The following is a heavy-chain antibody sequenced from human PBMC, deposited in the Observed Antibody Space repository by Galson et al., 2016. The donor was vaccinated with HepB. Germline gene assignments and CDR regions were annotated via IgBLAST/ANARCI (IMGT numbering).Heavy chain of an antibody. CDR2: IYHTGTS. V-gene: IGHV4-4*02. J-gene: IGHJ5*02. D-gene: IGHD2-2*01. Sequence: ETLSLTCDVSGASIGDSNWWTWVRQVPGKGLEWIGEIYHTGTSNNNPFLNSRFTLSVDKSRNQFSLNLPPVTAADTAVYYCARATVIPGARMVFDPWGQGTLVTVSS. CDR1: GASIGDSNW. CDR3: ARATVIPGARMVFDP.